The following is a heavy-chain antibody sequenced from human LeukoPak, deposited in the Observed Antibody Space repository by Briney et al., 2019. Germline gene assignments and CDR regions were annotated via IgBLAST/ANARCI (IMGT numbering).Heavy chain of an antibody. CDR2: IYYSGST. D-gene: IGHD2-8*02. V-gene: IGHV4-39*07. J-gene: IGHJ4*02. Sequence: SETLSLTCTVSGGSISSSSYYWGWIRQPPGKGLEWIGSIYYSGSTYYNPSLKSRVTISVDTSKNQFSLKLSSVTAADTAVYYCARDRRGSGQGYWGQGTLVTVSS. CDR3: ARDRRGSGQGY. CDR1: GGSISSSSYY.